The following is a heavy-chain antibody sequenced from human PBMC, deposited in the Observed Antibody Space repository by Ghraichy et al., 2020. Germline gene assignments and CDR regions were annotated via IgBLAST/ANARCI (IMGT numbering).Heavy chain of an antibody. CDR1: GGTFKNYA. V-gene: IGHV1-69*13. Sequence: SVKVSCKASGGTFKNYAFSWMRQAPGQGLELMGGFIPVFGTAKYPQKFKDRITITADENTTTVYMELSGLRSDDTAVYYCARGYCTRTSCHPDAFDIWGHGTMVTVSS. CDR2: FIPVFGTA. D-gene: IGHD2-2*01. CDR3: ARGYCTRTSCHPDAFDI. J-gene: IGHJ3*02.